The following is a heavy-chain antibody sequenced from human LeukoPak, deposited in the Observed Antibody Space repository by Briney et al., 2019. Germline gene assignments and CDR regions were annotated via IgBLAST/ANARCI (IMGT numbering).Heavy chain of an antibody. CDR1: GFTFSDYY. J-gene: IGHJ4*02. Sequence: GGSLRLSCAASGFTFSDYYMSWIRQAPGKGLEWVSYISSSGSTIYYADSVKGRFTISRDNAKNSLYLQMNSLRAEDTAVYYCARAQLRYFDWFSMWGQGTLVTVSS. D-gene: IGHD3-9*01. V-gene: IGHV3-11*04. CDR2: ISSSGSTI. CDR3: ARAQLRYFDWFSM.